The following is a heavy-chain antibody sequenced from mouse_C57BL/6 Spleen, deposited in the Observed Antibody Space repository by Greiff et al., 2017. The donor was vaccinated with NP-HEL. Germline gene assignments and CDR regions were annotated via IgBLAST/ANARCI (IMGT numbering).Heavy chain of an antibody. Sequence: EVKLEESGGGLVKPGGSLTLPCAVSGFTFSDYGLYWFRQAPARGLVWVAYFRSCSSTIYYADSVKGRFTISSDNAKNTLFLQMTSLRSEDTTMNYCARCDGYYYWYFDVWGTGTTVTVSS. J-gene: IGHJ1*03. D-gene: IGHD2-3*01. CDR2: FRSCSSTI. CDR1: GFTFSDYG. CDR3: ARCDGYYYWYFDV. V-gene: IGHV5-17*01.